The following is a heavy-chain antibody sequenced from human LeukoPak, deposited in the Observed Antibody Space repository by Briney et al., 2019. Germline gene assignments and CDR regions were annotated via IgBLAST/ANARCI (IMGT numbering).Heavy chain of an antibody. CDR3: AKCRGSYSGAFDI. CDR2: ITSSSSYI. CDR1: GFTFSRFT. J-gene: IGHJ3*02. V-gene: IGHV3-21*01. D-gene: IGHD1-26*01. Sequence: GGSLRLSCAASGFTFSRFTMNWVRQAPGKGLEWVSSITSSSSYIYYADSVKGRFTISRDNSKNTLYLQMNSLRAEDTAVYYCAKCRGSYSGAFDIWGQGTMVTVSS.